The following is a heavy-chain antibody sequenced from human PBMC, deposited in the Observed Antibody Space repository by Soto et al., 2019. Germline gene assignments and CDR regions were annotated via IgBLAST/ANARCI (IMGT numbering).Heavy chain of an antibody. CDR3: ARSTHGSGGYTHFYYGLDG. Sequence: QVQLVESGGGVVQPGRSLRLSCAASGFTFISYAMHWVRQAPGKGLEWVAVISFDGSTEYYADSVKGRFTISRDNSKNTVYVQMNSPRSEDTAVYYCARSTHGSGGYTHFYYGLDGWGQGTTVTVSS. J-gene: IGHJ6*02. D-gene: IGHD3-10*01. CDR2: ISFDGSTE. V-gene: IGHV3-30-3*01. CDR1: GFTFISYA.